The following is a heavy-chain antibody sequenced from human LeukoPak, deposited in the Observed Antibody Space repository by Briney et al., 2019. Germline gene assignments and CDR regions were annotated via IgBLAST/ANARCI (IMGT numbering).Heavy chain of an antibody. CDR1: GFTFSNAW. J-gene: IGHJ3*02. Sequence: GGSLRLSCAASGFTFSNAWMSWVRQAPGKGLEWVGRIKSKTDGRTTDYAAPVKGRFTISRDDSKNTLYLQMNSLKTEDTAVYYCTTDQRITIFGVVIEAFDIWGQGTMVTVSS. D-gene: IGHD3-3*01. V-gene: IGHV3-15*01. CDR3: TTDQRITIFGVVIEAFDI. CDR2: IKSKTDGRTT.